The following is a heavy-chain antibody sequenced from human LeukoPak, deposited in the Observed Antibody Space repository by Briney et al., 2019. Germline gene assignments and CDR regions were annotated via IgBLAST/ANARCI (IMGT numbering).Heavy chain of an antibody. Sequence: QPGGSLRLSCAASGFTFSSYWMHWVRQAPGKGLVWVSRINSDGSSTSYADSVKGRFTISRDNAKNTLYLQMNSLRAEDTALYYCARGPHYYDSSGYRDAFDIWGQGTMVTVSS. J-gene: IGHJ3*02. CDR3: ARGPHYYDSSGYRDAFDI. D-gene: IGHD3-22*01. CDR2: INSDGSST. V-gene: IGHV3-74*01. CDR1: GFTFSSYW.